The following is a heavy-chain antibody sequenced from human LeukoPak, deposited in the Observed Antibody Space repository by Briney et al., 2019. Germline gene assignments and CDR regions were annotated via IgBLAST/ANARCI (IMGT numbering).Heavy chain of an antibody. CDR3: ATDSIAAAAH. D-gene: IGHD6-13*01. Sequence: AASVKVSCKASGYTFSDYYMNRVRQAPGQGLEWMGWINPNSGGTDYAQKFQGRVTMTRDTSISTAYMELSRLTSDDTAVYYCATDSIAAAAHWGQGTLVTVSS. J-gene: IGHJ4*02. CDR1: GYTFSDYY. V-gene: IGHV1-2*02. CDR2: INPNSGGT.